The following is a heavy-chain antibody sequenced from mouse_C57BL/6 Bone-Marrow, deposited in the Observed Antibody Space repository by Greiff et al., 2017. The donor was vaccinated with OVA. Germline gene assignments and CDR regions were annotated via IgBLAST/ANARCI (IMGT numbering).Heavy chain of an antibody. Sequence: VQLQQSGPELVKPGASVKISCKASGYTFTDYYMNWVKQSHGKSLEWIGDINPNNGGTSYNQKFKGKATLTVDKSSSTAYMELRSLTSEDSAVYYCARELRDAMDYWGQGTSVTVSS. J-gene: IGHJ4*01. CDR1: GYTFTDYY. CDR3: ARELRDAMDY. D-gene: IGHD1-1*01. V-gene: IGHV1-26*01. CDR2: INPNNGGT.